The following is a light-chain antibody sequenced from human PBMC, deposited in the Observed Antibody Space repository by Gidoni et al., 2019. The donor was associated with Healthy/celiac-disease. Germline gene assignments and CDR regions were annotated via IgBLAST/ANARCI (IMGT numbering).Light chain of an antibody. V-gene: IGKV4-1*01. CDR3: QQYYSTPLT. Sequence: RATINCNSSQSVLYSSNNKNYLAWYQQKPGQPPKLLIYWASTRESGVPDRFSGSGSGTDFTLTISSLQAEDVAVYYCQQYYSTPLTFGGGTKVEIK. CDR1: QSVLYSSNNKNY. CDR2: WAS. J-gene: IGKJ4*01.